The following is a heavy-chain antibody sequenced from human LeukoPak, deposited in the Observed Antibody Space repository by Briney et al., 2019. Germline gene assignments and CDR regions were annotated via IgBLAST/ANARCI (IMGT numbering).Heavy chain of an antibody. Sequence: PGGSLRLSCAASGFTFSSYSMNWVRQAPGKGLEWVSSISSSSSYIYYADSVKGRFTISRDNAKKSLYLQMNSLRAEDTAVYYCAKDRDRIPHNWFDPWGQGTLVTVSS. D-gene: IGHD2-2*02. CDR3: AKDRDRIPHNWFDP. CDR1: GFTFSSYS. J-gene: IGHJ5*02. CDR2: ISSSSSYI. V-gene: IGHV3-21*04.